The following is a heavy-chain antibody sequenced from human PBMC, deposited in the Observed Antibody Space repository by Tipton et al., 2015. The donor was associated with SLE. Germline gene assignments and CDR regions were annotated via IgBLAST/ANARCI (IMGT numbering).Heavy chain of an antibody. CDR2: IYYSGST. Sequence: TLSLTCTVSGGSIRRYYWSWIRQPPGKGLEWIGYIYYSGSTNYNPSLKSRVTISVDTSKNQFSLKLSSVTAADTAVYYCARYARGYSGYEGFDYWGQGTLVTVSS. D-gene: IGHD5-12*01. CDR3: ARYARGYSGYEGFDY. CDR1: GGSIRRYY. J-gene: IGHJ4*02. V-gene: IGHV4-59*01.